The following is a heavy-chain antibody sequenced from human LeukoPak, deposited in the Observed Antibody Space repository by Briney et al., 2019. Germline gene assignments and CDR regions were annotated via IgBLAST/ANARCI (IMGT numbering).Heavy chain of an antibody. D-gene: IGHD4-17*01. V-gene: IGHV1-2*02. Sequence: ASVKVSSKASGYTFTGYYMHWVRQAPGQGLEWMGWINPNSGGTNYAQKFQGRVTMTRDTSISTAYMELSRLRSDDTAVYYCARDSLDYGDFYFDYWGQGTLVTVSS. J-gene: IGHJ4*02. CDR2: INPNSGGT. CDR1: GYTFTGYY. CDR3: ARDSLDYGDFYFDY.